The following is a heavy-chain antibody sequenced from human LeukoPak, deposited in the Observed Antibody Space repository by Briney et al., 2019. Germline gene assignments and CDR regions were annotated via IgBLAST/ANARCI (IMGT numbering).Heavy chain of an antibody. J-gene: IGHJ4*02. CDR1: GGSISSYY. V-gene: IGHV4-59*01. CDR2: IYYSGST. Sequence: SETLSLTCTVSGGSISSYYWSWIRQPPGKGLERIGYIYYSGSTNYNPSLKSRVPISVDTSKNQFSLKLSSVTAADTAVYYCARGNSGWYGYYSDYWGQGTLVTVSS. CDR3: ARGNSGWYGYYSDY. D-gene: IGHD6-19*01.